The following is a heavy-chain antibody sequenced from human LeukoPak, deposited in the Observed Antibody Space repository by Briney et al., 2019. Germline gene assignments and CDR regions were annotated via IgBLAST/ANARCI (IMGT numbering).Heavy chain of an antibody. CDR3: ARLYFTGGNPLSGDNHHGNFDS. CDR1: GFTFSSYS. J-gene: IGHJ4*02. Sequence: PGGSLRLSCAASGFTFSSYSMNWVRQAPGKGLEWVSSISSSSSYIYYADSVKGRFTISRDNAKNSLFLQMNSLRAEDTAVYFCARLYFTGGNPLSGDNHHGNFDSWGQGTLVTVSS. D-gene: IGHD2-8*02. CDR2: ISSSSSYI. V-gene: IGHV3-21*01.